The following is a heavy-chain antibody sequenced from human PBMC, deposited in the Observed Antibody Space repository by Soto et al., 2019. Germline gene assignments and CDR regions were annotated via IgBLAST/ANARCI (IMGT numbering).Heavy chain of an antibody. J-gene: IGHJ3*02. CDR2: IYYSGST. V-gene: IGHV4-31*03. Sequence: TLSLTCTVSGGSISSGGYYWSWIRQHPGKGLEWIGYIYYSGSTYYNPSLKSRVTISVDTSKNQSSLKLSSVTAADTAVYYCARDDGMDAFDIWGQGTMVTVSS. CDR3: ARDDGMDAFDI. CDR1: GGSISSGGYY.